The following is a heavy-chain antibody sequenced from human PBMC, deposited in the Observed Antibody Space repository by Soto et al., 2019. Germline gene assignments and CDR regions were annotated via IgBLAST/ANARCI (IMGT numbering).Heavy chain of an antibody. Sequence: VGSLRLSCASSVFTFSTYSLHCVRQSPGKWLEWVAVISYDGRNIYYADSVRGRFTISRDNSKNMLYLQMNSLRAEDTAVFYCARVSEWFNPFESWGQGTLVIVSS. V-gene: IGHV3-30*04. J-gene: IGHJ4*02. CDR2: ISYDGRNI. CDR1: VFTFSTYS. D-gene: IGHD3-3*01. CDR3: ARVSEWFNPFES.